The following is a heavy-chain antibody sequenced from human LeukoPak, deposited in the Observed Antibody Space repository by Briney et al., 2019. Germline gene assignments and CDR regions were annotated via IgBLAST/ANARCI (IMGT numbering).Heavy chain of an antibody. Sequence: SETLSLTCTVSGGSISSGDYYWSWIRQPPGKGLEWIGYIYYSGSTYYNPSLKSRVTISVDTSKNQFSLKLSSVTAADTAVYYCAREFAKVVTARYLDYWGQGTLVTVSS. D-gene: IGHD2-21*02. CDR3: AREFAKVVTARYLDY. CDR2: IYYSGST. V-gene: IGHV4-30-4*01. CDR1: GGSISSGDYY. J-gene: IGHJ4*02.